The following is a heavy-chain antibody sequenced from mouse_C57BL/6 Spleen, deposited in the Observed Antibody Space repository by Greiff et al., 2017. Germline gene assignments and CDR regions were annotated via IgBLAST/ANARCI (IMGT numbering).Heavy chain of an antibody. Sequence: VKVLESGAELVKPGASVKLSCKASGYTFTSYDINWVKQRPGQGLEWIGRIYPRDGSTKYNEKFKGKATLTVDKSSSPAYMELRSLTSEASAVYFYASQSDGFAYWGQGTLVTVSA. CDR1: GYTFTSYD. J-gene: IGHJ3*01. CDR2: IYPRDGST. CDR3: ASQSDGFAY. V-gene: IGHV1-85*01.